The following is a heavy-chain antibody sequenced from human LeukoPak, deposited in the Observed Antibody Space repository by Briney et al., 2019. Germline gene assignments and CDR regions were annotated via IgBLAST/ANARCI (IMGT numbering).Heavy chain of an antibody. J-gene: IGHJ4*02. Sequence: PGGSLRLSCAASGFTFSDYYMSWIRQAPGKGLEWVSYISSSGSTIYYADSVKGRFTISRDNAKNSLYLQMNSLRAEDTAVYYCARDLERYVVPAATLLGWGQGTLVTVSS. CDR1: GFTFSDYY. D-gene: IGHD2-2*01. V-gene: IGHV3-11*04. CDR2: ISSSGSTI. CDR3: ARDLERYVVPAATLLG.